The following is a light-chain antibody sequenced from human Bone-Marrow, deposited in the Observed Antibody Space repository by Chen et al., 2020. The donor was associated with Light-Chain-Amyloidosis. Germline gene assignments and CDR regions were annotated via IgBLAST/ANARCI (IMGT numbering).Light chain of an antibody. CDR3: CSYAGSYTWV. J-gene: IGLJ3*02. Sequence: QSDLTQPASVSGSPGQTITISCTGSNRDAGGYKYVSWYQQHPGEAPKLTIYDVSKRPSGVPDRFSGSKSGNTASLTISGLQAEDEADYYCCSYAGSYTWVFGGGTKLTVL. CDR1: NRDAGGYKY. V-gene: IGLV2-11*01. CDR2: DVS.